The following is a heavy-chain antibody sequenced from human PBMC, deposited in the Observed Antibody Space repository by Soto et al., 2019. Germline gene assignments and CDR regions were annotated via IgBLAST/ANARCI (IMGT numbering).Heavy chain of an antibody. J-gene: IGHJ4*02. CDR2: ISYDGSNK. CDR1: GFTFSSYG. D-gene: IGHD3-3*01. CDR3: AKDSLDFWSGYYLDY. V-gene: IGHV3-30*18. Sequence: GGSLGLSCAASGFTFSSYGMHWVRQAPGKGLEWVAVISYDGSNKYYADSVKGRFTISRDNSKNTLYLQMNSLRAEDTAVYYCAKDSLDFWSGYYLDYWGQGTLVTVSS.